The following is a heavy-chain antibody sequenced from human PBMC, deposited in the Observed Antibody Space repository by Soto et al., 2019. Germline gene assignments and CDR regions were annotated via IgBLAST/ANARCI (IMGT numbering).Heavy chain of an antibody. CDR2: IRSKAYGGTT. CDR1: GFTFGDYA. Sequence: HPGGSLRLSCTASGFTFGDYAMSWFRQAPGKGLEWVCFIRSKAYGGTTGYAASVKGRFTISSDDSKSIAYLQMNSLKTEDTAVYYCTRGYSSVTYYYYGMDVWGQGTTVTVSS. V-gene: IGHV3-49*03. CDR3: TRGYSSVTYYYYGMDV. J-gene: IGHJ6*02. D-gene: IGHD6-19*01.